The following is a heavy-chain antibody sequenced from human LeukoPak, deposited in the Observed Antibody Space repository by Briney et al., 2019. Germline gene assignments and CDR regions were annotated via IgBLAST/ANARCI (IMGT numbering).Heavy chain of an antibody. J-gene: IGHJ4*02. V-gene: IGHV4-59*08. D-gene: IGHD5-18*01. CDR3: ASLRGYSYGYHSDY. Sequence: SSETLSLTCTVPGGSISSYYWSWIRQPPGKGLEWIGYIYYSGSTNYNPSLKSRVTISVDTSKNQFSLKLSSVTAADTAVYYCASLRGYSYGYHSDYWGQGTLVTVSS. CDR1: GGSISSYY. CDR2: IYYSGST.